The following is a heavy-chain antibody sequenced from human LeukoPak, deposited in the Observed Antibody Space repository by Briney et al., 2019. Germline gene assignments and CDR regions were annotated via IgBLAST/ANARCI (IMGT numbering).Heavy chain of an antibody. D-gene: IGHD3-10*01. Sequence: GGSLRLSCAASGFTFDDYAMHWVRQAPGKGLEWVSGISWNSGSIGYADSVKGRFTISRDNAKNSLYLQMNSLRAEDTAVYYCAKPVYGSGSSDTVWGQGTLVTVSS. J-gene: IGHJ4*02. CDR2: ISWNSGSI. CDR3: AKPVYGSGSSDTV. V-gene: IGHV3-9*01. CDR1: GFTFDDYA.